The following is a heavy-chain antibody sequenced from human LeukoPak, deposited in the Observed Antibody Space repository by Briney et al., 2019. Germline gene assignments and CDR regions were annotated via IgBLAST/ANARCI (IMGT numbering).Heavy chain of an antibody. CDR3: ARDLTVTDYYYYGMDV. V-gene: IGHV3-30-3*01. Sequence: GRSLRLSCAASGFTFSSYAMHWVRQAPGKGLEWVAVTSYDGSNKYYADSVKGRFTISRDNSKNMLYLQMNSLRTEDTAVYYCARDLTVTDYYYYGMDVWGQGTTVTASS. CDR2: TSYDGSNK. D-gene: IGHD4-11*01. J-gene: IGHJ6*02. CDR1: GFTFSSYA.